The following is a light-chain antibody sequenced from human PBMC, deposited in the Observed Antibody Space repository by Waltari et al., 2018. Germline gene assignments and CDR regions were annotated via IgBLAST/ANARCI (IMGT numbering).Light chain of an antibody. J-gene: IGKJ4*01. CDR3: QQAHSWPLA. V-gene: IGKV1-12*01. Sequence: DIQMTQSPSSVSASVGDSVIITSRASQGISGCLAWYQQKPGKAPKLLINSASTLQSGVPSRFSGSGSGTEYTLTISSLLPEDFATYFCQQAHSWPLAFGGGTEV. CDR1: QGISGC. CDR2: SAS.